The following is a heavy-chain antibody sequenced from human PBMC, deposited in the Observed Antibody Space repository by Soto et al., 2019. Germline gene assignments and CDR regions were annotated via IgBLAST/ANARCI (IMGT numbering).Heavy chain of an antibody. CDR3: APSEPIVVVPAAIPSDY. J-gene: IGHJ4*02. CDR1: GFTFSSYA. CDR2: ISGSGGST. D-gene: IGHD2-2*01. V-gene: IGHV3-23*01. Sequence: GGSLRLSCAASGFTFSSYAMSWVRQAPGKGLEWVSAISGSGGSTYYADSVKGRFTISRDNSKNTLYLQMNSLRAEDTAVYYCAPSEPIVVVPAAIPSDYWGQGTLVTVSS.